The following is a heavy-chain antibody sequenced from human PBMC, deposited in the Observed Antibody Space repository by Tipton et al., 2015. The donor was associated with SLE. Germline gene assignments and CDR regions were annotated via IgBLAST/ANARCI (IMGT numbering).Heavy chain of an antibody. J-gene: IGHJ3*02. V-gene: IGHV4-61*10. CDR2: LYYTGNT. CDR3: ARKKMKSDAFDI. Sequence: TLSLTCTVSGGSISSGSYYWSWIRQPAGKGLEWIGYLYYTGNTNYNPSLESRVTMSVDTSKNQFSLKLSSVTAFDTAVYYCARKKMKSDAFDIWGQGTMVTVSS. CDR1: GGSISSGSYY.